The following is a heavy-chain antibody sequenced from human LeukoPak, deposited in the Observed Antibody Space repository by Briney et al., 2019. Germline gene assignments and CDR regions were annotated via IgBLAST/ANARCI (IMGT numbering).Heavy chain of an antibody. CDR3: ARGQALYDFWSGYRDNWFDP. D-gene: IGHD3-3*01. V-gene: IGHV1-46*01. CDR1: GYTFTSYY. J-gene: IGHJ5*02. Sequence: ASVKVSCKASGYTFTSYYIHWVRQAPGQGLEWMGIINPSGDSTTYAQQFQGRVTMTRDTSTSTVYMELSSLRSEDTAVYYCARGQALYDFWSGYRDNWFDPWGQGTLVTVSS. CDR2: INPSGDST.